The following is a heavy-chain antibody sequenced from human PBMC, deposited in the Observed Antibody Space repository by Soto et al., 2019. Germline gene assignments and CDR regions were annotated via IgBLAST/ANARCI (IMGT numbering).Heavy chain of an antibody. D-gene: IGHD2-15*01. CDR1: GGTFSSYT. CDR2: IIPILGIA. V-gene: IGHV1-69*08. Sequence: QVQLVQSGAEVKKPGSSVKVSCKASGGTFSSYTISWVRQAPGQGLEWMGRIIPILGIANYAQKFQGRVTITAGKSTSTAYMELSSLRSEDTAVYYCARDLGYCSGGSCLRTPFDYWGQGTLVTVSS. J-gene: IGHJ4*02. CDR3: ARDLGYCSGGSCLRTPFDY.